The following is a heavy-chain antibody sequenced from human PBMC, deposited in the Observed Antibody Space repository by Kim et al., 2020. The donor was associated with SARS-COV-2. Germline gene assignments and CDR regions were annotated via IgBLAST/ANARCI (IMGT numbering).Heavy chain of an antibody. D-gene: IGHD3-10*01. CDR1: GGSFSGYY. CDR3: ARFAPVVRGVNRNYYYGM. V-gene: IGHV4-34*01. J-gene: IGHJ6*01. Sequence: SETLSLTCAVYGGSFSGYYWSWIRQPPGKGLEWIGEINHSGSTNYNPSLKSRVTISVDTSKNQFSLKLSSVTAADTAVYYCARFAPVVRGVNRNYYYGM. CDR2: INHSGST.